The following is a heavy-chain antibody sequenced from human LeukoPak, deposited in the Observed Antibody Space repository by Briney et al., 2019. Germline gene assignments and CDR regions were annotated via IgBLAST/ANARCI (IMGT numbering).Heavy chain of an antibody. V-gene: IGHV3-30*18. J-gene: IGHJ4*02. D-gene: IGHD3-16*01. CDR1: GFAFNSYG. CDR3: AKVRWGSDNALDS. Sequence: GRSLRLSCAASGFAFNSYGMHWVRQAPGKGLEWLAIISHDGSNTYYADSVKGQITISRDNSKNTLYLQMNSLRAEDTAVYYCAKVRWGSDNALDSWGQGTLVTASS. CDR2: ISHDGSNT.